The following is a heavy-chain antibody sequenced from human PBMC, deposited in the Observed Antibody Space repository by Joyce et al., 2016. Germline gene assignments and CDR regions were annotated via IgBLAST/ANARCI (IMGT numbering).Heavy chain of an antibody. CDR2: ISYDGIYK. V-gene: IGHV3-30*18. Sequence: QVQLVESGGGVVQPGRSLRLSCAASRLTLSNYGVHWVRQAPGKGLEWVAVISYDGIYKYYADSVKGRFIISRDNSKNTVFLEMNSLRAEDTAVYYCAKILTATYSSGWFLDYWGQGTLVTVSS. J-gene: IGHJ4*02. D-gene: IGHD6-25*01. CDR3: AKILTATYSSGWFLDY. CDR1: RLTLSNYG.